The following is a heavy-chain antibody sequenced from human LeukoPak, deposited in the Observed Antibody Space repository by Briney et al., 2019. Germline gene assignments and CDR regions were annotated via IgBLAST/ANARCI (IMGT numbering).Heavy chain of an antibody. CDR3: ARDVAAAAESY. CDR1: GYSISSGYY. V-gene: IGHV4-38-2*02. D-gene: IGHD6-13*01. J-gene: IGHJ4*02. CDR2: IYHSGST. Sequence: SETLSLTCTVSGYSISSGYYWGWIRPPPGKGLEWIGSIYHSGSTYYNPSLKSRVTISVDTSKNQSSLKLSSVTAADTAVYYCARDVAAAAESYWGQGTLVTVSS.